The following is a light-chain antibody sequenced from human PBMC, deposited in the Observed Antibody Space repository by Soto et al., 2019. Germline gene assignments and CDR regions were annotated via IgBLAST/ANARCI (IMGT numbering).Light chain of an antibody. CDR1: QSISNY. J-gene: IGKJ4*01. V-gene: IGKV1-39*01. CDR3: HQSYSTPLT. Sequence: DIQMTQSPSSLSASVGDRVTITCRASQSISNYLNWYQQKLGKVPKLLIYAASSLQTGVPSRFRGSGSGTDFTLTISSLQPEDFATYYCHQSYSTPLTFGGGTKVDIK. CDR2: AAS.